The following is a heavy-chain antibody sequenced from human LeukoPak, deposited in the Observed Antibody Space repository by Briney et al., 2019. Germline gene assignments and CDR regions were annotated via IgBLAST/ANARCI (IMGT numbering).Heavy chain of an antibody. CDR3: ASYGDYTNWFDP. V-gene: IGHV4-30-4*01. D-gene: IGHD4-17*01. CDR1: GGSISSGDYY. J-gene: IGHJ5*02. CDR2: IYYSGST. Sequence: PSQTLSLTCTVSGGSISSGDYYWSWIRHPPGKGLEWIGYIYYSGSTYYNPSLKSRVTISVDTSKNQFSLKLSSVTAADTAVYYCASYGDYTNWFDPWGQGTLVTVSS.